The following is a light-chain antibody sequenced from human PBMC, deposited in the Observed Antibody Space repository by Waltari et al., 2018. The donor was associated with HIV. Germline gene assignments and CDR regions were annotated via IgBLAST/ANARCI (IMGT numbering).Light chain of an antibody. CDR3: QQYYSSLFT. CDR2: WAS. J-gene: IGKJ3*01. V-gene: IGKV4-1*01. CDR1: HSVLDSSNNKNY. Sequence: DIVMTQSPDSLAVSLGERAPINCKSTHSVLDSSNNKNYLGWYQQKAGQPPKLLIDWASTRESGVPDRFSGSGSGTDFTLTISSLQAEDVAVYYCQQYYSSLFTFGPGTKVDIK.